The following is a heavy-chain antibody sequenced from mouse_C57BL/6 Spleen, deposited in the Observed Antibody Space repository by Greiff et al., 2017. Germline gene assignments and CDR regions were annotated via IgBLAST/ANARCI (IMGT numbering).Heavy chain of an antibody. CDR3: ARRGGREMDD. J-gene: IGHJ4*01. Sequence: VQLQQSGPELVKPGASVKISCKASGYAFSSSWMNWVKQRPGKGLEWIGRIYPGDGDTNYKGKFKGKATLTADKSSSTAYMQLSSLTSEDAAVCFCARRGGREMDDWGQGTSVTVSS. D-gene: IGHD3-3*01. CDR1: GYAFSSSW. CDR2: IYPGDGDT. V-gene: IGHV1-82*01.